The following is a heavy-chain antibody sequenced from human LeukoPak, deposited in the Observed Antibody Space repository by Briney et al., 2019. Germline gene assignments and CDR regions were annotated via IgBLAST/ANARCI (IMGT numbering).Heavy chain of an antibody. J-gene: IGHJ4*02. V-gene: IGHV3-30*18. Sequence: GGSLRLSCAASGFTFSSYGMHWVRQAPGKGLEWVAVISYDGSNKYHADSVKGRFTISRDNSKNTLYLQMNSLRAEDTAVYYCAKDYYYDSSGYRYFDYWGQGTLVTVSS. CDR2: ISYDGSNK. D-gene: IGHD3-22*01. CDR3: AKDYYYDSSGYRYFDY. CDR1: GFTFSSYG.